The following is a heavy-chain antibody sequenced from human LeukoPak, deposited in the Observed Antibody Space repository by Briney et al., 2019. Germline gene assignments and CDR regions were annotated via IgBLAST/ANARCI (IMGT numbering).Heavy chain of an antibody. V-gene: IGHV3-11*01. J-gene: IGHJ4*02. CDR3: ATYYYGSGSYSDPLY. Sequence: GGSLRLSCAASGFTFSDYYMSWIRQAPGKGLEWVSYISSSGSTIYYADSVKGRFTISGDNAKNSLYLQMNSLRAEDTAVYYCATYYYGSGSYSDPLYWGQGTLVTVSS. CDR2: ISSSGSTI. CDR1: GFTFSDYY. D-gene: IGHD3-10*01.